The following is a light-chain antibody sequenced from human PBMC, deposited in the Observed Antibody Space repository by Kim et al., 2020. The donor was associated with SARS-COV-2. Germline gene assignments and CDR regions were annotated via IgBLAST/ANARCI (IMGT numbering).Light chain of an antibody. CDR3: SAWDSSLSSWV. CDR1: SNKVGKQG. CDR2: RND. J-gene: IGLJ3*02. V-gene: IGLV10-54*01. Sequence: QTATLTCTGNSNKVGKQGAAWLQQEEGHPPKLLSYRNDNRPSGISERFSASRSGNTASLTITGLQPEDEADYYCSAWDSSLSSWVFGGGTQLTVL.